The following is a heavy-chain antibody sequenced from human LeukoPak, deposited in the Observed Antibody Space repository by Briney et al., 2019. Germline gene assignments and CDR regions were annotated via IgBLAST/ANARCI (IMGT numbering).Heavy chain of an antibody. CDR3: RRAIGGYYYMDV. J-gene: IGHJ6*03. CDR1: GYTFSKNG. CDR2: ISAYNGKT. Sequence: ASVTVSCKASGYTFSKNGIHGVRQAPGQGVEWMGWISAYNGKTNYAQNLQGRVTITTDTSTTPAYMKLRSMRSDDTAVYYCRRAIGGYYYMDVWGKGTTVTVSS. V-gene: IGHV1-18*01. D-gene: IGHD3-16*01.